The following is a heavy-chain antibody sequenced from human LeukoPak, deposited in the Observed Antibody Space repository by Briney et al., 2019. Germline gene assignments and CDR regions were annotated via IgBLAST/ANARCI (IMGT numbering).Heavy chain of an antibody. CDR3: ARAGRIAAAGLNWFDP. CDR1: GFTFGSYW. D-gene: IGHD6-13*01. Sequence: GGSLRLSCAASGFTFGSYWMHWVRQAPGKGLVWVSRINSDGSSTSYADSVKGRFTISRDNAKNTLYLQMNSLRAEDTAVYYCARAGRIAAAGLNWFDPWGQGTLVTVSS. CDR2: INSDGSST. V-gene: IGHV3-74*01. J-gene: IGHJ5*02.